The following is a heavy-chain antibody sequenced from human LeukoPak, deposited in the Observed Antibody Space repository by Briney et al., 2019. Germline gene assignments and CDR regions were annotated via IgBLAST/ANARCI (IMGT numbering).Heavy chain of an antibody. J-gene: IGHJ5*02. CDR1: GGSISSSSYY. V-gene: IGHV4-39*07. Sequence: SETLSLTCTVSGGSISSSSYYWGWIRQPPGKGLEWIGSIYYSGSTYYNPSLKSRVTISVDTSKNQFSLKLSSVTAADTAVYYCARAMVNWFGPWGQGTLVTVSS. D-gene: IGHD2-8*01. CDR3: ARAMVNWFGP. CDR2: IYYSGST.